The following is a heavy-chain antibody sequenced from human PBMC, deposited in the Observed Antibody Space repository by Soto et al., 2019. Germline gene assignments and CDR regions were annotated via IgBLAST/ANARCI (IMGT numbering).Heavy chain of an antibody. J-gene: IGHJ4*02. D-gene: IGHD3-10*01. CDR2: INAGNGNT. CDR1: GYTFTEYG. Sequence: APVKVSWEASGYTFTEYGMDWGGPAPGQRLEWMGWINAGNGNTKYSQKFQGRVTITRDTSASTAYMELSSLRSEDTAVYYCARGLGGARTYFDYWGQGTLVTVSS. CDR3: ARGLGGARTYFDY. V-gene: IGHV1-3*01.